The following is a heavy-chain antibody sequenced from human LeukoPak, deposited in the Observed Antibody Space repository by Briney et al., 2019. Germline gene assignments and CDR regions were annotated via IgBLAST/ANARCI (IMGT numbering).Heavy chain of an antibody. D-gene: IGHD2-2*01. V-gene: IGHV1-2*02. J-gene: IGHJ4*02. CDR2: INPNSGGT. CDR3: ARDGYCSSTSCYFPFDY. CDR1: GYTFTSYY. Sequence: ASVKVSCKASGYTFTSYYMHWVRQAPGQGLEWMGWINPNSGGTNYAQKFQGRVTMTRDTSITTAYMELSRLRSDDTAVYFCARDGYCSSTSCYFPFDYWGQGTLVTVSS.